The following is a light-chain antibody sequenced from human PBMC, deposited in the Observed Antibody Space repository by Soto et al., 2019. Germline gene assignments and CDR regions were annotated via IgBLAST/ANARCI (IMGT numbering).Light chain of an antibody. J-gene: IGLJ1*01. CDR3: GSYTSTTTLGV. CDR1: SSDIGGYNY. V-gene: IGLV2-14*03. CDR2: DVS. Sequence: QSVLTQPASVSGSPGQSITISCTGTSSDIGGYNYVSWYQQHPGKAPKLMIFDVSNRPSGVSIRFSGSKSGNTASLSISGLQAEDEADYYCGSYTSTTTLGVFGTGTKVTVL.